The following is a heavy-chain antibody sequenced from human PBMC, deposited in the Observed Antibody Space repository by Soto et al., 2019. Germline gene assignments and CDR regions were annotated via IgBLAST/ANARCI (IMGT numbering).Heavy chain of an antibody. CDR2: IWYDGSYK. V-gene: IGHV3-33*01. CDR3: ARDKVHGYFDL. J-gene: IGHJ2*01. D-gene: IGHD1-1*01. CDR1: GFTFSNYG. Sequence: QVQLVESGGGVVQPGRSLRLSCAASGFTFSNYGMHWVRQAPGKGLEWVAVIWYDGSYKYAADSVKGRFTISRDNSKNTLYLQMNSLRAEDTAVYYCARDKVHGYFDLWGRGTLVTVSS.